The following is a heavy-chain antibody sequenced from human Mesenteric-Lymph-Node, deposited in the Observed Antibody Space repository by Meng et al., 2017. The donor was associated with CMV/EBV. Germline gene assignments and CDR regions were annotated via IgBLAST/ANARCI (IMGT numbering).Heavy chain of an antibody. CDR3: TRHLGGDAIPTPYYFDY. J-gene: IGHJ4*02. CDR1: GFTFSGSA. V-gene: IGHV3-73*01. CDR2: IRSKANSYAT. D-gene: IGHD2-8*01. Sequence: GESLKISCAASGFTFSGSAMHWVRQASGKGLEWVGRIRSKANSYATAYAASVKGRFTISRDDSKNTAYLQMNSLKTEDTAVYYCTRHLGGDAIPTPYYFDYWGQGTLVTVSS.